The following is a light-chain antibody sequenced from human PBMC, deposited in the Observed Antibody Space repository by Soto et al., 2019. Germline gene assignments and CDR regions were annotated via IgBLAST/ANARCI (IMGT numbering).Light chain of an antibody. CDR1: QGISSY. CDR2: AAS. CDR3: QQVKSYPRT. J-gene: IGKJ2*01. V-gene: IGKV1-9*01. Sequence: DIQLTQSPSFLSASVGDRVTITCRASQGISSYLAWYQQKPGKAPKLLIYAASTLQSGVPSRFSGSGSGPEFTLTISSLQPEDFATYYCQQVKSYPRTFGQGTTLEIK.